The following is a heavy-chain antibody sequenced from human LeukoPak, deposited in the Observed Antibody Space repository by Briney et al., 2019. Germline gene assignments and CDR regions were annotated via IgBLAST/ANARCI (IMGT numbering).Heavy chain of an antibody. CDR2: IYYSGST. CDR3: ARTANYYYYYLDV. V-gene: IGHV4-39*01. J-gene: IGHJ6*03. CDR1: GGSISSSSYY. Sequence: SETLSLTCTVSGGSISSSSYYWGWIRQPPGKALEWIGSIYYSGSTYYNPSLKSRVTISVDTSKNQFSLKLSSVTAADTAVYYCARTANYYYYYLDVWGKGTTVTISS.